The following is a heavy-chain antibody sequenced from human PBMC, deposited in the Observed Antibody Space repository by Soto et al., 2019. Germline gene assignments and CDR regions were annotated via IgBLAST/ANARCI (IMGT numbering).Heavy chain of an antibody. CDR3: ARAVVRAHRSYYYYGMDV. Sequence: QVQLVQSGAEVKKPGSSVKVSCQAYGGTFSSYAISWVRQAPGQGLEWMGGIIPIFGTANYAQKFQGRVTITADDSTSTAYMELSSLRSEDTAVYYWARAVVRAHRSYYYYGMDVWGQGTTVTVSS. CDR1: GGTFSSYA. CDR2: IIPIFGTA. D-gene: IGHD3-10*01. J-gene: IGHJ6*02. V-gene: IGHV1-69*01.